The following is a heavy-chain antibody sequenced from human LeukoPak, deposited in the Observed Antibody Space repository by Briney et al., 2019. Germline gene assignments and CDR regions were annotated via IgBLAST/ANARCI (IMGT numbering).Heavy chain of an antibody. J-gene: IGHJ5*02. D-gene: IGHD6-13*01. V-gene: IGHV1-2*02. CDR1: GYIFTGYY. CDR3: ARESQAAGTVVYWFDP. Sequence: GASVKVSCKASGYIFTGYYMHWVRQAPGQGLEWMGWINPNSGGTNYAQKFQGRVTMTRDTSISTAYMELSRLRSDDTAVYYCARESQAAGTVVYWFDPWGQGTLVTVSS. CDR2: INPNSGGT.